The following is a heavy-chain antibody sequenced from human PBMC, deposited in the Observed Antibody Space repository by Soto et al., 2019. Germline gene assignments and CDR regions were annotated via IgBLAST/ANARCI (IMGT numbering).Heavy chain of an antibody. V-gene: IGHV1-69*08. D-gene: IGHD2-2*01. Sequence: QGQLVQSGAEVKKPGSSVTVSCTASEGTFSAYTINWVRQAPGQRLEWMARIIPKHGTATYAEKFQGRAATSADRSTHTPYLEPSSLRSDDTAVHYCARNVLVPSAKFYYMDVWGKGTTVTVSS. CDR1: EGTFSAYT. CDR3: ARNVLVPSAKFYYMDV. J-gene: IGHJ6*03. CDR2: IIPKHGTA.